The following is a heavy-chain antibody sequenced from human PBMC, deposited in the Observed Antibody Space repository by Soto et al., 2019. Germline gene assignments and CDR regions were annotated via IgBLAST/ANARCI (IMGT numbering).Heavy chain of an antibody. Sequence: QDHLVQSGAEVKKSGASVKVSCKGSGYDFTTYGITWVRQAPGQGLEWMAWISAHNGNTDYAQKLQGRVTVTRDTSTSTAYMELRSLRSDDTAVYYCARGRYGDYWGQGALVTVSS. CDR2: ISAHNGNT. D-gene: IGHD1-1*01. J-gene: IGHJ4*02. CDR3: ARGRYGDY. V-gene: IGHV1-18*01. CDR1: GYDFTTYG.